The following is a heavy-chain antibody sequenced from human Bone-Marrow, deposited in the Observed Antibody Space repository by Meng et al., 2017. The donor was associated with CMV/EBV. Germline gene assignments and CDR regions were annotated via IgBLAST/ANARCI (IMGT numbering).Heavy chain of an antibody. CDR2: ISESGTNT. J-gene: IGHJ4*02. CDR1: GFTFSSYF. V-gene: IGHV3-23*01. CDR3: AKDETVGATSPFDY. Sequence: GESLKISCEVSGFTFSSYFMSWVRQAPGKGLEWVAVISESGTNTYYADSVKVRFFISRDNSRDTLYLQMKNLRADDTATYYCAKDETVGATSPFDYWGQGTLVTVSS. D-gene: IGHD2-15*01.